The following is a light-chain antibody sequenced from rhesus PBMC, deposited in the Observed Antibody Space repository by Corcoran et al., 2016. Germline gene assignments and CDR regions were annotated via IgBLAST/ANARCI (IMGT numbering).Light chain of an antibody. CDR1: QSVGSY. CDR3: QQSSNSLT. Sequence: ETVVTQSPATLSLSPGERATLSCRASQSVGSYLAWYQQKPGQAPRLLIYGASSRPTGIPDRFSGCGSGTDFTLTISSLEPEDVGVYYCQQSSNSLTFGGGTKVEIK. J-gene: IGKJ4*01. CDR2: GAS. V-gene: IGKV3-24*04.